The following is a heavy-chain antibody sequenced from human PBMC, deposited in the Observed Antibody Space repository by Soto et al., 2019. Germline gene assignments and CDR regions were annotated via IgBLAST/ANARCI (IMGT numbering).Heavy chain of an antibody. J-gene: IGHJ5*02. CDR3: ATQEVGGSYVYTFDP. Sequence: KTSETLSLTCTVSGGSITSSSYYWGWIWQPPGKGLEWIGSIYYSGSTYYNTYLKSRVTIYVDTSKNQFSLKLSSVTAADTVVFYFATQEVGGSYVYTFDPWGQGTLVTVS. V-gene: IGHV4-39*01. D-gene: IGHD1-26*01. CDR2: IYYSGST. CDR1: GGSITSSSYY.